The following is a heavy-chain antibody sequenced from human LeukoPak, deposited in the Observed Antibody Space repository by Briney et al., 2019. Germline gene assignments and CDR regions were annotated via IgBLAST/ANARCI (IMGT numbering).Heavy chain of an antibody. CDR3: ARDLRLQGYYYYYYMDV. CDR1: GYTFTSYA. CDR2: INAGNGNT. Sequence: ASVKVSCKASGYTFTSYAMHWVRQAPGQRLEWMGWINAGNGNTKYSQEFQGRVTITRDTSASTAYMELSSLRSEDMAVYYCARDLRLQGYYYYYYMDVWGKGTTVTVSS. V-gene: IGHV1-3*03. D-gene: IGHD5/OR15-5a*01. J-gene: IGHJ6*03.